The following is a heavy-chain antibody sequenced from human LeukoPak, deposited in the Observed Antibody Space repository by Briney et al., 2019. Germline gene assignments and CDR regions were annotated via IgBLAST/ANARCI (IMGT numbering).Heavy chain of an antibody. CDR2: FDPEDGET. D-gene: IGHD1-1*01. J-gene: IGHJ3*01. Sequence: ASVKVSCKVSGYTLTELSMHWVRQAPGKGLEWMGGFDPEDGETIYAQKFQGRVTMTRDTSISTAYMEFSRLRSDDTAVYYCARTSGTLTSDALDVWGQGTMVIVSS. CDR1: GYTLTELS. V-gene: IGHV1-24*01. CDR3: ARTSGTLTSDALDV.